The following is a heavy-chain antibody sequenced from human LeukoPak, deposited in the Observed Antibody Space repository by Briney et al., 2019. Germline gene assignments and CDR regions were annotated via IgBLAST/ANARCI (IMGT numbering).Heavy chain of an antibody. V-gene: IGHV3-7*01. CDR2: IKQDGSEK. CDR1: GFTFSSYW. Sequence: PGGSLRLSCAASGFTFSSYWMSWVRQAPGKGLEWVANIKQDGSEKYYVDPVKGRFTISRDNAKNSLYLQMNSLRAEDTAVYYCARRGYYDGSGYYSLFIDYWGQGTLVTVSS. J-gene: IGHJ4*02. CDR3: ARRGYYDGSGYYSLFIDY. D-gene: IGHD3-22*01.